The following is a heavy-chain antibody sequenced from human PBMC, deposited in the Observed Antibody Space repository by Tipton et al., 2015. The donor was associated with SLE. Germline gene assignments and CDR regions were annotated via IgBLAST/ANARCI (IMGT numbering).Heavy chain of an antibody. D-gene: IGHD3-16*01. Sequence: TLSLTCTVSGGSISFDYWGWIRQPPGKGLEWIGNIDYSGSTHDNPSLKSRVTTSVDTSKNQFSLKLNSVTAADTAVYYCARRPMGLAAFDIWGQGTVVTVSS. CDR1: GGSISFDY. CDR3: ARRPMGLAAFDI. J-gene: IGHJ3*02. V-gene: IGHV4-59*12. CDR2: IDYSGST.